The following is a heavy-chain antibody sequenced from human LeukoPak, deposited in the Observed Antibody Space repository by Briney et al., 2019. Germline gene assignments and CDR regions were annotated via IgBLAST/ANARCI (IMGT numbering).Heavy chain of an antibody. CDR1: GYTFTSYY. J-gene: IGHJ4*02. CDR2: INPSGGST. D-gene: IGHD6-13*01. V-gene: IGHV1-46*01. CDR3: ASYPKMDVYSSSWEEN. Sequence: ASVKVSCKASGYTFTSYYMHWVRQAPGQGLEWMGIINPSGGSTSYAQKFQGRVTMTRDTSTSTVYMELSSLRSEDTAVYYCASYPKMDVYSSSWEENWGQGTLVTVSS.